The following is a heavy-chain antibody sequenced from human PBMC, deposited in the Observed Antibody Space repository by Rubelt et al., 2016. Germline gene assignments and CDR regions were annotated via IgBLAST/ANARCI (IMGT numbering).Heavy chain of an antibody. Sequence: EVQLVESGGGLVQPGGSLRLSCAASGFSFSTNSMHWVRQAPGKGLEYVSAISSNGASAFYADSVQGRFTISRDNSKNTLYLQMHSLRAEDTALYYCARDRYSDDLSDAFDIWGQGTMVTVSS. CDR2: ISSNGASA. CDR1: GFSFSTNS. V-gene: IGHV3-64*07. CDR3: ARDRYSDDLSDAFDI. J-gene: IGHJ3*02. D-gene: IGHD4-17*01.